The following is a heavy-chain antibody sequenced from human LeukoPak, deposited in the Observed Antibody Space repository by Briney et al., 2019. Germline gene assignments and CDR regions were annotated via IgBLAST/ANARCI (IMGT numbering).Heavy chain of an antibody. CDR3: ARELAQAGTDAFDI. V-gene: IGHV3-53*01. J-gene: IGHJ3*02. Sequence: GSLRLSCAASGFTVSSNYMSWVRQAPGKGLEWVSVIYSGGSTYYADSVKGRFTISRDNSKNTLYLQMNSLRAEDTAVYYCARELAQAGTDAFDIWGQGTMVTVSS. D-gene: IGHD6-13*01. CDR2: IYSGGST. CDR1: GFTVSSNY.